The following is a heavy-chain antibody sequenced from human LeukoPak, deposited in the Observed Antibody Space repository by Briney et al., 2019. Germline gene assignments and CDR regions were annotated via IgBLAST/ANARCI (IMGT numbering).Heavy chain of an antibody. J-gene: IGHJ6*02. D-gene: IGHD2-15*01. CDR2: ISSSNSYI. CDR3: ARDRYCSGGSCYPMDV. Sequence: GGSLRLSCAASGFTFSSYSMNWVRQAPGKGLEWVSSISSSNSYIYYADSVKGRFTISRDNAKNSLYLQMNSLRAEDTAVYYCARDRYCSGGSCYPMDVWGQGTTVTVSS. CDR1: GFTFSSYS. V-gene: IGHV3-21*01.